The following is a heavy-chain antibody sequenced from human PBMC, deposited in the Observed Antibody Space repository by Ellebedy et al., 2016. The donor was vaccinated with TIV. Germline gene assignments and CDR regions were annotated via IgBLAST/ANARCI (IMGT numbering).Heavy chain of an antibody. V-gene: IGHV3-53*01. CDR2: IYSGGST. D-gene: IGHD3-16*02. CDR3: ARLTSKDYVWGSYRPTNDY. CDR1: GFTVSSNY. Sequence: GESLKISCAASGFTVSSNYMSWVRQAPGKGLEWVSVIYSGGSTYYADSVKGRFTISRDNSKNTLYLQMNSLRAEDTAVYYCARLTSKDYVWGSYRPTNDYWGQGTLVTVSS. J-gene: IGHJ4*02.